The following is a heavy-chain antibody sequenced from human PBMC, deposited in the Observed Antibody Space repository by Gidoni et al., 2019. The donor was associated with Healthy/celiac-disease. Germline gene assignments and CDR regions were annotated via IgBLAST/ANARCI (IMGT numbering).Heavy chain of an antibody. Sequence: EVQLVESGGGLVQPGRSLRLSCAASGFTFDAYAMHWVRQAPGKGLEWVSGISWNSGSIGYADSVKGRFTISRDNAKNSLYLQMNSLRAEDTALYYCAKDAQYSGSPRNHAFDIWGQGTMVTVSS. CDR3: AKDAQYSGSPRNHAFDI. V-gene: IGHV3-9*01. CDR1: GFTFDAYA. J-gene: IGHJ3*02. D-gene: IGHD1-26*01. CDR2: ISWNSGSI.